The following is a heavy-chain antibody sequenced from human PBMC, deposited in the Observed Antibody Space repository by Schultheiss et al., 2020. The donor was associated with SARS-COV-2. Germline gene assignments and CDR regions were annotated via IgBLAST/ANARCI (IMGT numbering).Heavy chain of an antibody. CDR2: IYHSGST. J-gene: IGHJ6*02. D-gene: IGHD6-13*01. CDR3: ARDRKRIAAAGTAVKDLWLVYGMDV. CDR1: GGSISSGGYY. V-gene: IGHV4-31*03. Sequence: SQTLSLTCTVSGGSISSGGYYWSWIRQHPGKGLEWIGYIYHSGSTNYNPSLKSRVTISVDTSKNQFSLKLSSVTAADTAVYYCARDRKRIAAAGTAVKDLWLVYGMDVWGQGTTVTVSS.